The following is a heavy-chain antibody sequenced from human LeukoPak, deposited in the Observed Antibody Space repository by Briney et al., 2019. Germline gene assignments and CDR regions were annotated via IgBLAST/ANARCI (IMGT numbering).Heavy chain of an antibody. Sequence: ALVKVSCKASGYAFTSYYMYWVRQAPGQGLEWMGVINPSGGSTSYAQKFQGRVTMTRDTSTSTIYMELSSLRSEDTAIYYCTKAAVAGKAYYYYMDVWGKGTTVTVSS. CDR1: GYAFTSYY. D-gene: IGHD6-19*01. CDR2: INPSGGST. J-gene: IGHJ6*03. CDR3: TKAAVAGKAYYYYMDV. V-gene: IGHV1-46*01.